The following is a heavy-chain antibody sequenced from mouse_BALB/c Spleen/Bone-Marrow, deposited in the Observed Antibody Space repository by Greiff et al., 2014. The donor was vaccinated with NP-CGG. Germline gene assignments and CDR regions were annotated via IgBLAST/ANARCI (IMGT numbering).Heavy chain of an antibody. Sequence: EVKLVESGGGLVKPGGSLKLSCAASGFTFSSYTMPWVRQTPEKRLEWVATTSSGGSYTYYPDSVKGRFTISRDNAKNTLYLQMSSLKSEDTAMYYCTRDDYDGAWFAYWGQGTLVTVSA. J-gene: IGHJ3*01. CDR3: TRDDYDGAWFAY. D-gene: IGHD2-4*01. V-gene: IGHV5-6-4*01. CDR1: GFTFSSYT. CDR2: TSSGGSYT.